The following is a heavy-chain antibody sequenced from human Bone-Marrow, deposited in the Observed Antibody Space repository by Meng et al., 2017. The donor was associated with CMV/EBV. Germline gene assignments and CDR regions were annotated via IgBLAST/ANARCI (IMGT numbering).Heavy chain of an antibody. D-gene: IGHD3-3*01. J-gene: IGHJ4*02. CDR2: ISGSGGST. CDR1: GFTFSGYA. CDR3: VKELPDFWSGSNCFDY. Sequence: GESLKISCAASGFTFSGYAMSWVRQAPGKGLEWVSAISGSGGSTYYAHSVKGRFTISRDNSKNTLYLQMNSLRAEDTAIYYCVKELPDFWSGSNCFDYWGQGTLVTVSS. V-gene: IGHV3-23*01.